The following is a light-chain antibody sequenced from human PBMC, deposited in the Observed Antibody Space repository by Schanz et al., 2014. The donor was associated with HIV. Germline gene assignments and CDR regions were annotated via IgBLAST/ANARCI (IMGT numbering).Light chain of an antibody. CDR2: EVT. Sequence: QSALTQPPSASGSPGQSVTISCTGTNSDVGGHNYVSWFQQHPGKAPRLIIYEVTKRPSGVPDRFSGSKSGNTASLTISGLQAEDEAEYYCCSYAGSYPPLYVFGTGTKLTVL. V-gene: IGLV2-8*01. CDR3: CSYAGSYPPLYV. J-gene: IGLJ1*01. CDR1: NSDVGGHNY.